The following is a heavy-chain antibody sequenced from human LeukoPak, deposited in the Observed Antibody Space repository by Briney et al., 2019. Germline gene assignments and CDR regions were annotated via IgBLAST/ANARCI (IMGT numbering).Heavy chain of an antibody. CDR2: IILIFGTA. D-gene: IGHD4-23*01. J-gene: IGHJ4*02. V-gene: IGHV1-69*01. CDR3: AREGGGNRGGDFDY. CDR1: GGTFSSYA. Sequence: SVKVSCKASGGTFSSYAISWVRQAPGQGLEWMGGIILIFGTANYAQKFQGRVTITADESTSTAYMELSSLRSEDTAVYYCAREGGGNRGGDFDYWGQGTLVTVSS.